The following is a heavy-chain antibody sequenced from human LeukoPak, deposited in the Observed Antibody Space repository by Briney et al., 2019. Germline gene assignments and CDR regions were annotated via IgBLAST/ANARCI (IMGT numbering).Heavy chain of an antibody. D-gene: IGHD1-26*01. Sequence: SVKVSCKASGDTFSSYAISWVRQAPGQGLEWMGGIIPIFGTANYAQKFQGRVTITADESTSTAYMELNSLRCEDTAMYYCARDRGGSYPPQLAYWGQGTLVTVSS. CDR1: GDTFSSYA. J-gene: IGHJ4*02. CDR3: ARDRGGSYPPQLAY. CDR2: IIPIFGTA. V-gene: IGHV1-69*13.